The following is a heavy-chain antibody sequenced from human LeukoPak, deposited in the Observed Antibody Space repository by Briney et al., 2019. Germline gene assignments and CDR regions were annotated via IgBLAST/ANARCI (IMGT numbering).Heavy chain of an antibody. CDR2: MNPNSGNT. D-gene: IGHD2-15*01. J-gene: IGHJ4*02. Sequence: ASVKVSCKASGYTFTSYDINWVRQATGQGLEWMGWMNPNSGNTGYAQKFQGRVTMTRNTSISTAYMELSSLRSDDTAVHYCARVLGYCSGGSCSPYSTNYWGQGTLVTVSS. V-gene: IGHV1-8*01. CDR1: GYTFTSYD. CDR3: ARVLGYCSGGSCSPYSTNY.